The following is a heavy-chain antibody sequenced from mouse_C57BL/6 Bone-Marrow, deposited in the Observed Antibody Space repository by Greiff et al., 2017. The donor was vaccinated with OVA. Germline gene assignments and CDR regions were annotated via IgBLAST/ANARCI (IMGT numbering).Heavy chain of an antibody. D-gene: IGHD1-1*01. CDR3: AREGLITTVVRFDY. V-gene: IGHV5-17*01. J-gene: IGHJ2*01. CDR1: GFTFSDYG. CDR2: ISSGSSTI. Sequence: EVQVVESGGGLVKPGGSLKLSCAASGFTFSDYGMHWVRQAPEKGLEWVAYISSGSSTIYYADTVKGRFTISRDNAKNTLFLQMTSLRSEDTAMYYCAREGLITTVVRFDYWGQGTTLTVSS.